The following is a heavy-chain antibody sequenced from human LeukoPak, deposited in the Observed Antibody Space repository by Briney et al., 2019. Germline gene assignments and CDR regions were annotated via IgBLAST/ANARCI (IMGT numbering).Heavy chain of an antibody. CDR1: GFTFSSYW. CDR3: VRGGDY. J-gene: IGHJ4*02. Sequence: GGSLRLSCAGSGFTFSSYWMSWVRQAPGKGLEWVANIKQDGSEKYYVDSVKGRFTISRDNAKNSLYLEMNSLRAEDTAEYYCVRGGDYWGQGTLVTVSS. V-gene: IGHV3-7*01. CDR2: IKQDGSEK.